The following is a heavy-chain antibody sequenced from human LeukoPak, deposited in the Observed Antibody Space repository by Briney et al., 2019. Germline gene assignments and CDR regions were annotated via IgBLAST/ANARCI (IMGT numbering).Heavy chain of an antibody. Sequence: PGGSLRLSCVASGXTVSSNSVNWVRQAPGKGLEWVSILFSGGSALYADSVKGRFTISRDNSKNTLYLQMNSLRAEDTAVYYCARFHRGWYFDYWGQGTLVTVSS. CDR1: GXTVSSNS. CDR3: ARFHRGWYFDY. CDR2: LFSGGSA. V-gene: IGHV3-53*01. D-gene: IGHD2-15*01. J-gene: IGHJ4*02.